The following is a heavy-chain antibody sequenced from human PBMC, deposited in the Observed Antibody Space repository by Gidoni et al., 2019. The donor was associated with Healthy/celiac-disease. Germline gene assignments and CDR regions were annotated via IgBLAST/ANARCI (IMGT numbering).Heavy chain of an antibody. D-gene: IGHD2-2*01. CDR2: ISYDGSNK. J-gene: IGHJ4*02. V-gene: IGHV3-30*18. CDR3: AKVRTAAIDY. CDR1: GFTFSSYG. Sequence: QVQLVESGGGVVQPGRSLRLSCAASGFTFSSYGMHWVRQAPGKGLEWVAVISYDGSNKYYADSVKGRFTISRDNSKNTLYLQMNSLRAEDTAVYYCAKVRTAAIDYWGQGTLVTVSS.